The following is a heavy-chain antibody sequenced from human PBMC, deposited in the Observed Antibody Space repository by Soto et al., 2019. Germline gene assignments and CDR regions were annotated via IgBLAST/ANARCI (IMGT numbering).Heavy chain of an antibody. CDR2: VSIGGST. CDR1: GFTFSSYA. D-gene: IGHD2-15*01. Sequence: GGSLRLSCGASGFTFSSYAMGWVRQGPGKGLEWVAVVSIGGSTHYADSVRGRFTISRDNSKNTLSLQMNSLTAEDTAVYFCAKRRGAGGHFDYWGQGALVTVSS. V-gene: IGHV3-23*01. J-gene: IGHJ4*02. CDR3: AKRRGAGGHFDY.